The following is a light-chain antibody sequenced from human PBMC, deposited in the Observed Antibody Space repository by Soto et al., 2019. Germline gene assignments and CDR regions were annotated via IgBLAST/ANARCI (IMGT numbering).Light chain of an antibody. CDR2: GAS. J-gene: IGKJ1*01. V-gene: IGKV3-20*01. CDR1: QSVSSSY. Sequence: EIVLTQSPGTLSLSPGERATLSCRASQSVSSSYLAWYQQKPGQAPRLLIYGASSRATGIPDRFSGSGSGKDFTLTISRLEPEDFAVYYCQKYGSSPWTFGQGTKVEIK. CDR3: QKYGSSPWT.